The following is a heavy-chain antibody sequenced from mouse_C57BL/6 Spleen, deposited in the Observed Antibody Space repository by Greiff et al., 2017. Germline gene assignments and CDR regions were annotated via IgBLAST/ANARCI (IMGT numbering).Heavy chain of an antibody. J-gene: IGHJ4*01. V-gene: IGHV1-39*01. CDR2: INPNYGTT. CDR1: GYSFTDYN. D-gene: IGHD2-5*01. CDR3: ARPQETDRNSNYPFDAMDY. Sequence: EVHLVESGPELVKPGASVKISCKASGYSFTDYNMNWVKQSNGKSLEWIGVINPNYGTTSYNQKFKGKATLTVDQSSSTAYMQLNSLTSEDSAVDYCARPQETDRNSNYPFDAMDYWGQGTSVTVSS.